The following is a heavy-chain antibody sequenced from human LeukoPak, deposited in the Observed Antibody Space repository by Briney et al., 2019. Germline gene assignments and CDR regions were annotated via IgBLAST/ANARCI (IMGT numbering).Heavy chain of an antibody. D-gene: IGHD1-26*01. CDR3: ARVQEHTSDAYYYYYYMDV. CDR2: ISYDGSNK. CDR1: GFTFSSYA. Sequence: PGGSLRLSCAASGFTFSSYAMHWVRQAPGKGLEWVAVISYDGSNKYYADSVKGRFTISRDNSKNTLYLQMNSLRAEDTAVYYCARVQEHTSDAYYYYYYMDVWGKGTTVTISS. V-gene: IGHV3-30*14. J-gene: IGHJ6*03.